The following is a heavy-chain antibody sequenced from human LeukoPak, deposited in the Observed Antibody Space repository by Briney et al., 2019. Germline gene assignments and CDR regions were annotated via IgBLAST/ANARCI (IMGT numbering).Heavy chain of an antibody. D-gene: IGHD2-15*01. J-gene: IGHJ4*02. CDR2: IYYSGST. Sequence: SETLSLTCTVSGGSISSSSYYWGWIRQPPGKGLEWIGSIYYSGSTYYNPSLKSRVTISVDTSKNQFSLKLSSVPAADTAVYYCARVVVVAATNTAIPSLIDYWGQGTLVTVSS. CDR1: GGSISSSSYY. V-gene: IGHV4-39*01. CDR3: ARVVVVAATNTAIPSLIDY.